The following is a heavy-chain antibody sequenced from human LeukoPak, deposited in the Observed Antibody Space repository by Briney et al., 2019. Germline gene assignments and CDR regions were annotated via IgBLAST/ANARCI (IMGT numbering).Heavy chain of an antibody. J-gene: IGHJ2*01. V-gene: IGHV4-39*02. CDR1: GDSISGSTYY. D-gene: IGHD5-12*01. Sequence: PSETLSLTCTVSGDSISGSTYYWGWIRQPPGKGLEWIGSIFHSGGSTNYNPSLKSRVTISVDTSKNHFSLRLSSVTAADTTVYYCARVGSQSYWYFDLWGRGTLVTVSS. CDR2: IFHSGGST. CDR3: ARVGSQSYWYFDL.